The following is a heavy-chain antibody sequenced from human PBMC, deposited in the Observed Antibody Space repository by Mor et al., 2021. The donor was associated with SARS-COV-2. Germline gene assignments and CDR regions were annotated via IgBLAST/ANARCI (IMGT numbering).Heavy chain of an antibody. Sequence: SWDGGSTYYADSVKGRFTISRDNSKNSLYLQMNSLRAEDTALYYCAKDAFVGSSYHLTLGYWGQGTLVTVSS. V-gene: IGHV3-43D*03. CDR2: SWDGGST. CDR3: AKDAFVGSSYHLTLGY. J-gene: IGHJ4*02. D-gene: IGHD6-6*01.